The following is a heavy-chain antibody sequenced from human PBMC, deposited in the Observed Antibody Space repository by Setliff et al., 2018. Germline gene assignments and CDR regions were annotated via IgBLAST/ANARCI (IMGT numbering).Heavy chain of an antibody. J-gene: IGHJ5*02. D-gene: IGHD3-3*01. Sequence: GESLKISCAASGFSFRSYWMAWVRQAPGKGLEWVANTKEDGSEKHYVDSVKGRFTISRDNAENLLYLQMNSLRTEDTGVYYCARDVYDFRTGQADPWGQGTLVTVPQ. CDR3: ARDVYDFRTGQADP. CDR2: TKEDGSEK. CDR1: GFSFRSYW. V-gene: IGHV3-7*01.